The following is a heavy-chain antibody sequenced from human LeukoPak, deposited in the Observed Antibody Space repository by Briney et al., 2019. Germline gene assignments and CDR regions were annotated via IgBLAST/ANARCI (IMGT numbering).Heavy chain of an antibody. J-gene: IGHJ4*02. CDR1: GFKFSDHY. Sequence: GGSLRLSCAASGFKFSDHYIDWVRQAPGKGLEWVGRSRNKASSYTTEYAASVEGRFTISRDNAKNPLYLQMNSLRAEDTAVYYCARDSRVDSYGYGRDYWGQGTLVTVSS. V-gene: IGHV3-72*01. CDR2: SRNKASSYTT. CDR3: ARDSRVDSYGYGRDY. D-gene: IGHD5-18*01.